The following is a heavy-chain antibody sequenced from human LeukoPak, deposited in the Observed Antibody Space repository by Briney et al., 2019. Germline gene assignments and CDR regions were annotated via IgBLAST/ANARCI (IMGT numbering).Heavy chain of an antibody. V-gene: IGHV3-66*03. CDR2: IYSSGST. Sequence: GGSLTLYCTASGFTVSTDYMSWVRQAPGKGMEWVSVIYSSGSTYYADSVKGRFTIFRDNSKNTLYLQMNSLRAEDTAVYYCARDGGLTPYSSSTPFDYWGQGTLVTVSS. CDR3: ARDGGLTPYSSSTPFDY. J-gene: IGHJ4*02. CDR1: GFTVSTDY. D-gene: IGHD6-6*01.